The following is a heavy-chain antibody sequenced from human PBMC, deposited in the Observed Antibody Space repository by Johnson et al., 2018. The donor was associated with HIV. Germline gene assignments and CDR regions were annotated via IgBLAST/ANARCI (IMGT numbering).Heavy chain of an antibody. V-gene: IGHV3-33*06. J-gene: IGHJ3*02. CDR2: IWYDGSNK. Sequence: QVLLVESGGGVVQPGRSLRLSCAASGFTFSNYGMHWVRQTPGKGLEWVAVIWYDGSNKYYSDSVKGRFTISRDNSKNTLYLQMNSLRAEDTAVYYCAKVAVATAAGGVALDIWGPGTMVTVSS. CDR1: GFTFSNYG. D-gene: IGHD6-13*01. CDR3: AKVAVATAAGGVALDI.